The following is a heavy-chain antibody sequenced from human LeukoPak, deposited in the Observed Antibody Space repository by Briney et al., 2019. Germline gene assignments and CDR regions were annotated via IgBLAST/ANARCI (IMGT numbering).Heavy chain of an antibody. CDR3: ARFGSGWWYNDY. Sequence: SETLSLTCTVSGGSISSSSYYWGWIRQPPGKGLEWIGSIYYSGSTYYNPSLKSRVTISVDTSKNQFSLKLSSVTAADTAVYYCARFGSGWWYNDYWGQGTLVTVSS. CDR2: IYYSGST. V-gene: IGHV4-39*07. J-gene: IGHJ4*02. D-gene: IGHD6-19*01. CDR1: GGSISSSSYY.